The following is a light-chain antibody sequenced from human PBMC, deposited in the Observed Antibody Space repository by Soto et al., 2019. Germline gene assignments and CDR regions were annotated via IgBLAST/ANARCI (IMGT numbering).Light chain of an antibody. V-gene: IGLV2-23*01. CDR3: CSYAGSSTP. CDR1: SSDVGSYNL. CDR2: EGS. Sequence: QAVVTQPASVSGSPGQSIPISCTGTSSDVGSYNLVSWYQQHPGKAPKLMIYEGSKRPSGVSNRFSGSKSGNTASLTISGLQAEDEADYYCCSYAGSSTPFGGGTKLTVL. J-gene: IGLJ3*02.